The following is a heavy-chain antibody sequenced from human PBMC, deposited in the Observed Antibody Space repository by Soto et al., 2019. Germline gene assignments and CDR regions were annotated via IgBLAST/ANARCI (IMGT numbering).Heavy chain of an antibody. Sequence: QVQLVQSGAEVKKPGASVKVSCKASGYTFTSYGISWVRQAPGQGLEWMGWISAYNGNTNYAQKLQGRVTMTTDTSTSTAYMELRSLSSDDTAVYYCARDFGAGYSSNLRGDYFDYWGQGTLVTVSS. CDR2: ISAYNGNT. CDR1: GYTFTSYG. CDR3: ARDFGAGYSSNLRGDYFDY. D-gene: IGHD6-13*01. J-gene: IGHJ4*02. V-gene: IGHV1-18*01.